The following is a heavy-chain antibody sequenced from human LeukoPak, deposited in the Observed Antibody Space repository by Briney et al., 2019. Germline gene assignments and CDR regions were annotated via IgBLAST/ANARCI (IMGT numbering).Heavy chain of an antibody. D-gene: IGHD3-10*01. CDR2: IYYTGTT. Sequence: SETLSLTCTIAGGFISSGGYYWSWIRQFPGESLEWIGYIYYTGTTYYNPSLKTRVTLSVDTSKNQFSLRLSSVTAADTAVYYCARDNSGVFDYWGQGTLVTVSS. CDR3: ARDNSGVFDY. V-gene: IGHV4-31*03. J-gene: IGHJ4*02. CDR1: GGFISSGGYY.